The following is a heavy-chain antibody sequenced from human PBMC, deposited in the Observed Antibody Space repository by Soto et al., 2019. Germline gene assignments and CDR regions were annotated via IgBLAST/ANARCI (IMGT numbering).Heavy chain of an antibody. CDR1: GFTFSSYA. Sequence: LSLTCAASGFTFSSYAMSWVRQAPGKGLEWVSAISGSGGSTYYADSVKGRFTISRDNSKNTLYLQMNSLRAEDTAVYYCAKEYSSSWYSDAFDIWGQGTMVTVSS. CDR3: AKEYSSSWYSDAFDI. V-gene: IGHV3-23*01. J-gene: IGHJ3*02. CDR2: ISGSGGST. D-gene: IGHD6-13*01.